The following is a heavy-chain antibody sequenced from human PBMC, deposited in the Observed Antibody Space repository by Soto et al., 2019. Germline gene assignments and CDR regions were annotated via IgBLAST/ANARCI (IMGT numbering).Heavy chain of an antibody. V-gene: IGHV3-23*01. D-gene: IGHD3-3*01. CDR1: GFTFSSYA. J-gene: IGHJ4*02. Sequence: EVQLLESGGGLVQPGGSLRLSCAASGFTFSSYAMSWVRQAPGKGLEWVSAISGSGGSTYYADSVKGRFTISRDNSKNPLYLQMNSLRAEDTAVYYCAKDSEVRFLEWLSLFDYWGQGTLVTVSS. CDR3: AKDSEVRFLEWLSLFDY. CDR2: ISGSGGST.